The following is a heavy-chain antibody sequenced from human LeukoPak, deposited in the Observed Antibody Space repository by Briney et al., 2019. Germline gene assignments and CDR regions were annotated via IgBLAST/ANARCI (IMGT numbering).Heavy chain of an antibody. J-gene: IGHJ4*02. V-gene: IGHV3-30*04. CDR2: ISYDGSNK. CDR3: ARDAHDNEITMIVVVMWYFDY. Sequence: GGSLRLSCAASGFTFSSYAMHWVREAPGKGLEGVAVISYDGSNKYYADSVKGRFTISRDNSKNTLYLQMNSLRAEDTAVYHCARDAHDNEITMIVVVMWYFDYWGQGTLVTVSS. D-gene: IGHD3-22*01. CDR1: GFTFSSYA.